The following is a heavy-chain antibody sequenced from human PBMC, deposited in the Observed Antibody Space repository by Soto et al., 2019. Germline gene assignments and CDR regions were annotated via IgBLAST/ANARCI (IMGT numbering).Heavy chain of an antibody. CDR3: ARHATPHSSSWITYFDY. D-gene: IGHD6-13*01. CDR1: GGSISSSSYY. V-gene: IGHV4-39*01. CDR2: IYYSGRT. J-gene: IGHJ4*02. Sequence: QLQLQESGPGLVKPSETLSLTCTVSGGSISSSSYYWGWIRQPPGKGLEWIGSIYYSGRTYYNPSLKSRVTISVDTSKNQFSLKLSSVTAADTAVYYCARHATPHSSSWITYFDYWGQGTLVTVSS.